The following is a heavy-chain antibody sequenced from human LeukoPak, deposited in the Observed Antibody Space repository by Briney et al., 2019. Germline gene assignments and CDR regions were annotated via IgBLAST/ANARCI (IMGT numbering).Heavy chain of an antibody. J-gene: IGHJ4*02. D-gene: IGHD4-17*01. CDR3: ARILTTVTTVEY. CDR2: ISSSSSTI. V-gene: IGHV3-48*01. CDR1: GFTFSTYS. Sequence: GSLRLSCAASGFTFSTYSMNWVRQAPGKGLEWVSYISSSSSTIYYADSVKGRFTISRDNAKNSLYLQMNSLRAEDTAVYYRARILTTVTTVEYWGQGALVTVSS.